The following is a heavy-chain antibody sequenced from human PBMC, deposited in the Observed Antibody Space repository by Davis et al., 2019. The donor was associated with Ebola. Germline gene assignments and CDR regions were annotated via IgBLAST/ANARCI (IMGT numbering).Heavy chain of an antibody. D-gene: IGHD6-19*01. CDR2: ISAYNGNT. CDR3: ARGIAVAGTSNLGLYYYYGMDV. V-gene: IGHV1-18*04. J-gene: IGHJ6*04. Sequence: ASVKVSCKASGYTFTGYYMHWVRQAPGQGLEWMGWISAYNGNTNYAQKLQGRVTMTTDTSTSTAYMELRSLRSDDTAVYYCARGIAVAGTSNLGLYYYYGMDVWGKGTTVTVSS. CDR1: GYTFTGYY.